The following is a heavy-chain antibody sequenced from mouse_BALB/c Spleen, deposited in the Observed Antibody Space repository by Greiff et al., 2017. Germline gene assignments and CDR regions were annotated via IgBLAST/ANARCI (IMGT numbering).Heavy chain of an antibody. D-gene: IGHD4-1*01. CDR2: IWAGGST. CDR3: ARDRTGTFAY. J-gene: IGHJ3*01. V-gene: IGHV2-9*02. Sequence: QVQLKESGPGLVAPSQSLSITCTVSGFSLTSYGVHWVRQPPGKGLEWLGVIWAGGSTNYNSALMSRLSISKDNSKSQVFLKMNSLQTDDTAMYYCARDRTGTFAYWGQGTLVTVSA. CDR1: GFSLTSYG.